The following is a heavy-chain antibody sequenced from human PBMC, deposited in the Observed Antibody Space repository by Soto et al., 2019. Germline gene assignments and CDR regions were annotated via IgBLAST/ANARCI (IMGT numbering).Heavy chain of an antibody. J-gene: IGHJ4*02. CDR1: GGYY. V-gene: IGHV4-4*07. Sequence: QVQLQESGPGLVKPSETLSLTCTVSGGYYWSWIRQPAGKGLEWIGRIYSRGNTNYNPSLKSRVTMSVDTSKNQVSLKLRSVTAADTSVYYCASEGSSYLEHWGQGTLVTVSS. D-gene: IGHD6-13*01. CDR3: ASEGSSYLEH. CDR2: IYSRGNT.